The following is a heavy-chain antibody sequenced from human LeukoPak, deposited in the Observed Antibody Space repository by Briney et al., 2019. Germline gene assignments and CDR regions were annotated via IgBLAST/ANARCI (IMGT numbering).Heavy chain of an antibody. Sequence: SQTLSLTCAVSGVSITADHYYWTWIRQPPGKGLEWIGQIHNSGTTHYNPSLGRRITISFDTSKNHFSLNLNSVTAADTAIYYCARGGSGWYAWFDPWGQGTLVTVSS. D-gene: IGHD6-19*01. CDR3: ARGGSGWYAWFDP. CDR2: IHNSGTT. V-gene: IGHV4-30-4*08. J-gene: IGHJ5*02. CDR1: GVSITADHYY.